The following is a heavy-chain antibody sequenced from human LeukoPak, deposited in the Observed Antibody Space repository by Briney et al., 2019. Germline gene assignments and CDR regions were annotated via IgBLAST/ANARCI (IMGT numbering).Heavy chain of an antibody. Sequence: GGSLRLSCAASGFTFSSYAMSWVRQAPGKGLEWVSAISGSGGSTYYADSVKGRFTISRDNSKNTLYLQMNSLRAEDTAVYNCAKEAPYSRGGQGDAFDIWGQGTMVTVSS. J-gene: IGHJ3*02. CDR3: AKEAPYSRGGQGDAFDI. D-gene: IGHD6-19*01. CDR2: ISGSGGST. V-gene: IGHV3-23*01. CDR1: GFTFSSYA.